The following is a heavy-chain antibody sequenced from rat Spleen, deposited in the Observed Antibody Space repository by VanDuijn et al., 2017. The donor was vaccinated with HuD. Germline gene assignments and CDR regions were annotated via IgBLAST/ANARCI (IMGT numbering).Heavy chain of an antibody. Sequence: EVQLVESGGGLVQSGRSLKLSCAASGFTFSNYGMVWVRQAPKKGLEWVATISYDGSSTYYRDSVKGRFTISRDNAKSTLYLQMDSLRSEDTATYYCARHSGWEGFAYWGQGTLVTVSS. CDR2: ISYDGSST. D-gene: IGHD5-1*01. V-gene: IGHV5-29*01. CDR3: ARHSGWEGFAY. J-gene: IGHJ3*01. CDR1: GFTFSNYG.